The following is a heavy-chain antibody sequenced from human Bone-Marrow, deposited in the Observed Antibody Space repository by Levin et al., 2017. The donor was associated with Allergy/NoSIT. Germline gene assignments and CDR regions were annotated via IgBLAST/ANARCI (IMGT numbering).Heavy chain of an antibody. CDR1: GFNFDDYA. Sequence: HTGGSLRLSCVASGFNFDDYAMHWVRQAPGKGLEWVSGITWNSGTINYGDSAKGRFTISRDNAKNSLYLQMNSLRPEDTALYYCAKDRGAGRDYFDSWGQGTLVTVSS. D-gene: IGHD2-15*01. V-gene: IGHV3-9*01. CDR3: AKDRGAGRDYFDS. J-gene: IGHJ4*02. CDR2: ITWNSGTI.